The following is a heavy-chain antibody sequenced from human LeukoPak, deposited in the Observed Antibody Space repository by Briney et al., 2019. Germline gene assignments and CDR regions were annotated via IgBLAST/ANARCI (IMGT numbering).Heavy chain of an antibody. CDR2: IYPRDGST. V-gene: IGHV1-46*01. CDR3: ARDQEAFDY. CDR1: GYSFTSNY. J-gene: IGHJ4*02. Sequence: ASVKVSCKASGYSFTSNYIHWVRQAPGRGLEWMGMIYPRDGSTSYAQKFQGRVTVTRDTSTSTVHMELSGLRSEDTAVFYCARDQEAFDYWGQGTLVTVSS.